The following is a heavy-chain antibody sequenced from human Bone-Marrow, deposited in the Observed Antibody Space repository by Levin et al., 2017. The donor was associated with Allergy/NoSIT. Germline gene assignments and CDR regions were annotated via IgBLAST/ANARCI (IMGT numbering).Heavy chain of an antibody. D-gene: IGHD5-12*01. CDR1: GFTFSDYY. CDR3: ARDRGATIDYYYMDV. Sequence: TGGSLRLSCAASGFTFSDYYMSWIRQAPGKGLEWVSYISSSGSTIYYADSVKGRFTISRDNAKNSLYLQMNSLRAEDTAVYYCARDRGATIDYYYMDVWGKGTTVTVSS. CDR2: ISSSGSTI. V-gene: IGHV3-11*01. J-gene: IGHJ6*03.